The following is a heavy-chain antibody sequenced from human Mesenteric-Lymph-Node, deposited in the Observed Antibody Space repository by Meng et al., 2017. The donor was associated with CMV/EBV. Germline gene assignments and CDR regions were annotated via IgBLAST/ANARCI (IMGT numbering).Heavy chain of an antibody. V-gene: IGHV4-61*01. CDR1: GGSVNSGSDY. J-gene: IGHJ4*02. CDR2: ISYSGNT. CDR3: ARETSGWSTGIDY. D-gene: IGHD6-19*01. Sequence: SETLSLNCNVSGGSVNSGSDYWTWIRQPPGKGLEWIGYISYSGNTNYNPSLKSRLTIEMDTSRNQFSLKLTSVSAADTAMYYCARETSGWSTGIDYWGQGTLVTVSS.